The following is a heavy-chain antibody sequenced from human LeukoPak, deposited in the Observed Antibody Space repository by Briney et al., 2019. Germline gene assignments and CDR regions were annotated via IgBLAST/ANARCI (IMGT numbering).Heavy chain of an antibody. CDR2: ISYDGSDK. D-gene: IGHD3-10*01. CDR1: GFTFSSYG. Sequence: GGSLRLSCAASGFTFSSYGMHWVRQAPGKGLEWVAVISYDGSDKYYADSLEGRFTISRDNSTNTLYLQMNSLRAEDTAVYYCAKDHQGFNYYGSGSYSPCNFDYWGQGTLVTVSS. V-gene: IGHV3-30*18. CDR3: AKDHQGFNYYGSGSYSPCNFDY. J-gene: IGHJ4*02.